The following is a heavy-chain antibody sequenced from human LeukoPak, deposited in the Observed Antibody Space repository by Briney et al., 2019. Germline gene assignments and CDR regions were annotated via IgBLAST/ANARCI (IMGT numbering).Heavy chain of an antibody. CDR2: ITGSGGNT. J-gene: IGHJ6*02. CDR1: GFTFSNYG. CDR3: AKAASSSWPSYYYGMDV. V-gene: IGHV3-23*01. Sequence: GGSLRLSCAASGFTFSNYGIHWVRQAPGKGLEWVSVITGSGGNTYYADSVKGRFTISKDNSKNTVYLQMSSLRVDDTAVYYCAKAASSSWPSYYYGMDVWGQGTTVTVSS. D-gene: IGHD6-13*01.